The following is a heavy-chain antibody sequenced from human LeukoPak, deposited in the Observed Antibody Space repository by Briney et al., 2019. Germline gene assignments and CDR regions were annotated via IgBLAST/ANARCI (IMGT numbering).Heavy chain of an antibody. CDR1: GYTFTGYY. CDR2: INPNSGGT. J-gene: IGHJ4*02. Sequence: ASVKVSCKASGYTFTGYYMHWVRQAAGQGLEWMGWINPNSGGTNYAQKFQGRVTMTRDTSISTAYMELSRLRSDDTAVYYCATDFTFGGVIVRQTGVYWGQGTLVTVSS. CDR3: ATDFTFGGVIVRQTGVY. D-gene: IGHD3-16*02. V-gene: IGHV1-2*02.